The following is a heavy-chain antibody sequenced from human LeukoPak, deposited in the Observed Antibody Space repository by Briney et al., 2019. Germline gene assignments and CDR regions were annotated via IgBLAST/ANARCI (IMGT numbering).Heavy chain of an antibody. CDR1: GGSFSGYY. CDR2: IYYSGST. Sequence: SETLSLTCAVYGGSFSGYYWSWIRQPPGKGLEWIGYIYYSGSTNYNPSLKSRVTISVDTSKNQFSLKLSSVTAADTAVYYCAKTAVYNWFDPWGQGTLVTVSS. V-gene: IGHV4-59*01. D-gene: IGHD5/OR15-5a*01. CDR3: AKTAVYNWFDP. J-gene: IGHJ5*02.